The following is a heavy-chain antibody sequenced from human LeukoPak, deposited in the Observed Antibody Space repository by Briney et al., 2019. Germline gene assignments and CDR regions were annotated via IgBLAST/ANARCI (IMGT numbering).Heavy chain of an antibody. CDR3: ARVSSQQWLVPQVYFDY. CDR1: GGTFSSYA. Sequence: SVKVSCKASGGTFSSYAISWVRQAPGQGLEWMGRIIPIFGIANYAQKFQGRVTITADKSTSTAYMELSSLRSEDTAVYYCARVSSQQWLVPQVYFDYWGQGTLVTVSS. V-gene: IGHV1-69*04. D-gene: IGHD6-19*01. CDR2: IIPIFGIA. J-gene: IGHJ4*02.